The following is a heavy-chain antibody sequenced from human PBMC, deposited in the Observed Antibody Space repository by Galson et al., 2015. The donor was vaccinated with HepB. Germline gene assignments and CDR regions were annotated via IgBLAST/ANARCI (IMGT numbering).Heavy chain of an antibody. Sequence: ETLSLTCTVSGDSISSYYWSWIRQPPGKGLEWIGYIYYSGSTTYNPSLKSRVTISVDTSKNQFSLKLSSVTAADTAVYYCARLYIPNYFDYWGQGTLVTVSS. V-gene: IGHV4-59*08. CDR1: GDSISSYY. D-gene: IGHD2-2*02. CDR2: IYYSGST. CDR3: ARLYIPNYFDY. J-gene: IGHJ4*02.